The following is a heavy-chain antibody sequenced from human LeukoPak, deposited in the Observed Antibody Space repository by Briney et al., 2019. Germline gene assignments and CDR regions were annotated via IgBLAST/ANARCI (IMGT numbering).Heavy chain of an antibody. CDR1: GFTFNSYG. V-gene: IGHV3-33*01. D-gene: IGHD3-22*01. CDR3: ARETATYYYDGSDYYASGHGFDI. CDR2: IWYDGSNK. J-gene: IGHJ3*02. Sequence: PGTSLRLSCAASGFTFNSYGMHWVRQAPGKGLEWVAFIWYDGSNKYYADSVKGRFTISRDNSRNTLYLQMNSLRAEDTAVYYCARETATYYYDGSDYYASGHGFDIWGQGTMVTVSS.